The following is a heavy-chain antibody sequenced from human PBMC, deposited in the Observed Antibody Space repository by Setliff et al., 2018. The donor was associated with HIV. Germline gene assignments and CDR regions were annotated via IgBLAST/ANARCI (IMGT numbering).Heavy chain of an antibody. D-gene: IGHD3-16*01. Sequence: PSETLSLTCTVSGGSISSGGYYWSWIRQHPGKGLEWIGYIYYSGSTYYNPSLKGRVTISVDTSKNQFSLKLSSVTAADTAVYYCARDGGEKEAFDIWGQGTMVTVS. V-gene: IGHV4-31*03. CDR2: IYYSGST. CDR1: GGSISSGGYY. CDR3: ARDGGEKEAFDI. J-gene: IGHJ3*02.